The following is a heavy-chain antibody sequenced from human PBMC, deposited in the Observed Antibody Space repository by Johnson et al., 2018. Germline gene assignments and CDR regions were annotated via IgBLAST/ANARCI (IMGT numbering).Heavy chain of an antibody. CDR3: ARERGSGWFNDAFDI. V-gene: IGHV3-33*01. CDR1: GFTFSSYG. Sequence: QVQLVESGGGVVQPGRSLRLSCAASGFTFSSYGMHWVRQAPGKGLEWVAVIWYDGSNKYYADSVKGRFTISRDNSKNTLYLQMNSLRAEDTDVYYCARERGSGWFNDAFDIWGQGTMVTVSS. D-gene: IGHD6-19*01. J-gene: IGHJ3*02. CDR2: IWYDGSNK.